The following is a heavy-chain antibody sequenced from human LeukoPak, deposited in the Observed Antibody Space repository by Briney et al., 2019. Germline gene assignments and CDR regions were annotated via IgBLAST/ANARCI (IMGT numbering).Heavy chain of an antibody. J-gene: IGHJ6*02. CDR3: ARISVPAAMIYYYYGMDV. V-gene: IGHV4-59*12. D-gene: IGHD2-2*01. Sequence: SETLSLTCTVSGGSISSYYWSWIRQPPGKGLEWIGYIYYSGSTNYNPSLKSRVTISVDTSKNQFSLKLSSVTAADTAVYYCARISVPAAMIYYYYGMDVWGQGTTVTVSS. CDR1: GGSISSYY. CDR2: IYYSGST.